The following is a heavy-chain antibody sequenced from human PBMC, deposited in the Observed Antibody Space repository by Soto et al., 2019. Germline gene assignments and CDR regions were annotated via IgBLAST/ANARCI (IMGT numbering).Heavy chain of an antibody. CDR1: GFTFSSYS. V-gene: IGHV3-21*01. D-gene: IGHD3-22*01. CDR3: ARFGYYYDSSGYYLDAFDI. J-gene: IGHJ3*02. CDR2: ISSSSSYI. Sequence: GSLRLSCAASGFTFSSYSMNWVRQAPGKGLEWVSSISSSSSYIYYADSVKGRFTISRDNAKNSLYLQMNSLRAEDTAVYYCARFGYYYDSSGYYLDAFDIWGQGTMVTVSS.